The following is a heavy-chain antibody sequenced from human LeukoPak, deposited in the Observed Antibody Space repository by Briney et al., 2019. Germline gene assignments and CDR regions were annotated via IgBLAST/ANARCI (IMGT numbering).Heavy chain of an antibody. V-gene: IGHV3-48*01. D-gene: IGHD2-8*01. CDR1: GFTFSTYH. J-gene: IGHJ4*02. CDR2: INYHGQPT. Sequence: SGGSLRLSCTASGFTFSTYHMHWVRQAPGKGLEWISYINYHGQPTYYADSVKGRFTISRDNARSSLYLQLNGLRAEDTAVYYCVRDFQWSLGYWGQGTPVTVSS. CDR3: VRDFQWSLGY.